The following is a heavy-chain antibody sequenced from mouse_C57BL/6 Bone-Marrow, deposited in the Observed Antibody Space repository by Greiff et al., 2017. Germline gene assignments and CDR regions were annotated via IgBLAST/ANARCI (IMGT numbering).Heavy chain of an antibody. CDR3: TTQTAQATFGFAY. Sequence: EVKLQQSGAELVRPGASVKLSCTASGFNIKDDYMHWVKQRPEQGLEWIGWIDPENGDTEYASKFQGKATITADTSSNTAYLQLSSLTSEDTAVYYCTTQTAQATFGFAYWGQGTLVTVSA. D-gene: IGHD3-2*02. CDR2: IDPENGDT. V-gene: IGHV14-4*01. CDR1: GFNIKDDY. J-gene: IGHJ3*01.